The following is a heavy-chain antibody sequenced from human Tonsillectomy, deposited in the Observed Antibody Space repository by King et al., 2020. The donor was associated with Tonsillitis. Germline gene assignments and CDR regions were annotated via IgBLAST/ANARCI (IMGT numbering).Heavy chain of an antibody. J-gene: IGHJ6*02. V-gene: IGHV1-24*01. Sequence: VQLVQSXAEVKKPGASVRVXCKVSGYTLTKLSMHWVRQAPGKGLEGVGGFXPEDGETIYAQKFQXRVXMTXDTSREXAXMELSSLXYEDTAVYYCAAGXXXXTXXMXXXGQXXTXTVXS. D-gene: IGHD3-3*01. CDR3: AAGXXXXTXXMXX. CDR1: GYTLTKLS. CDR2: FXPEDGET.